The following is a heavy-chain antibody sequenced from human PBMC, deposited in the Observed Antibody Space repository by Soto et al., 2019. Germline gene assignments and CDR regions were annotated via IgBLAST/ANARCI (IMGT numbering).Heavy chain of an antibody. CDR3: ARELVCRACDGDHLDAFDI. CDR2: ISAYNGNT. V-gene: IGHV1-18*01. J-gene: IGHJ3*02. D-gene: IGHD2-21*02. CDR1: GYTFTSYG. Sequence: ASVKVSCKASGYTFTSYGISWVRQAPGQGLEWMGWISAYNGNTNYAQKLQGRVTMTTDTSTSTAYMELRSLRSDDTAVYYCARELVCRACDGDHLDAFDIWGQGTMVIVSS.